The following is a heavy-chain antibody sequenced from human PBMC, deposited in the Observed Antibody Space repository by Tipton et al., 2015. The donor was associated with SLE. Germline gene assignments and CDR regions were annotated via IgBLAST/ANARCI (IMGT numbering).Heavy chain of an antibody. V-gene: IGHV4-38-2*02. CDR1: GYSTSSGYY. Sequence: TLSLTCAVSGYSTSSGYYWGWIRQPPGKGLEWIGRIYHNGDTYYNPSLKSRLAISVDTSKNQLSLNVTSMTAADTAVYYCVRDPSYLGPSDYWGQGALVTVSS. CDR3: VRDPSYLGPSDY. J-gene: IGHJ4*02. CDR2: IYHNGDT. D-gene: IGHD1-26*01.